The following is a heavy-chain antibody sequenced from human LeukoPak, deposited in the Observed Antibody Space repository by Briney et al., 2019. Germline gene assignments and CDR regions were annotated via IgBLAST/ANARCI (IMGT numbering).Heavy chain of an antibody. Sequence: PSETLSLTCTVSGDSITTYSWSWIRQSPGKGLECIGYIYNSGSTNYNPSLKSRVTISVDTSKNQFSLRLSSVTAADTAVYYCARHTGVRNYYYGMDVWGQGTTVTVSS. CDR3: ARHTGVRNYYYGMDV. CDR1: GDSITTYS. D-gene: IGHD4-23*01. V-gene: IGHV4-59*08. J-gene: IGHJ6*02. CDR2: IYNSGST.